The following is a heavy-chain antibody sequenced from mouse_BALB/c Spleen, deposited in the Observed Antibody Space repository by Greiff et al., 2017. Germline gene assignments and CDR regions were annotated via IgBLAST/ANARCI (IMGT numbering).Heavy chain of an antibody. J-gene: IGHJ4*01. D-gene: IGHD6-1*01. V-gene: IGHV5-17*02. CDR2: ISSGSSTI. CDR3: AREGAYYAMDY. CDR1: GFTFSSFG. Sequence: EVQLVESGGGLVQPGGSRKLSCAASGFTFSSFGMHWVRQAPEKGLEWVAYISSGSSTIYYADTVKGRFTISRDNPKNTLFLQMTSLRSEDTAMYYCAREGAYYAMDYWGQGTSVTVSS.